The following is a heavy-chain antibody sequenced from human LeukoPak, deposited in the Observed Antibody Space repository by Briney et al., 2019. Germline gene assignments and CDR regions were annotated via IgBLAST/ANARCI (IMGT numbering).Heavy chain of an antibody. CDR3: ALTMVRGVIVTYYYGMDV. CDR2: INPNSGGT. CDR1: GYTFTGYY. Sequence: GASVKVSCKASGYTFTGYYMHRVRQAPGQGLEWMGWINPNSGGTNYAQKFQGRVTMTRDTSISTAYMELSRLRSDDTAVYYCALTMVRGVIVTYYYGMDVWGQGTTVTVSS. D-gene: IGHD3-10*01. J-gene: IGHJ6*02. V-gene: IGHV1-2*02.